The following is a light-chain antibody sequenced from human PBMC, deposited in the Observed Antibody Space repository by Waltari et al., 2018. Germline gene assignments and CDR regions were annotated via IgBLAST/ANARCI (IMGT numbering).Light chain of an antibody. Sequence: SYVVTQSPSVSVAPGMTAKISCGGDNIRTYSGRWYQQKAGQAPVVVVYDDRDRPSGVPERFSGSNSGNTATLTISRVEAGDEADYYCQVWSGGNDHDYVFGSGT. J-gene: IGLJ6*01. CDR3: QVWSGGNDHDYV. CDR1: NIRTYS. CDR2: DDR. V-gene: IGLV3-21*03.